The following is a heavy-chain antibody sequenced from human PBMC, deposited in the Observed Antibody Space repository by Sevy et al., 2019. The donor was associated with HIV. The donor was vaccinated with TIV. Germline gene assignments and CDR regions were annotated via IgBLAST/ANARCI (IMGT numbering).Heavy chain of an antibody. J-gene: IGHJ4*02. CDR3: ARGEAAAASYHFDY. D-gene: IGHD6-13*01. V-gene: IGHV3-21*01. Sequence: GGSLRLSCAASGFTFSSYSMNWVRQAPGKGLEWVSSISSSSSYIYYADSVKGRFTISRDNAKNSLYLQMNSLRAEDTAVYYCARGEAAAASYHFDYWGQGTLVTVSS. CDR2: ISSSSSYI. CDR1: GFTFSSYS.